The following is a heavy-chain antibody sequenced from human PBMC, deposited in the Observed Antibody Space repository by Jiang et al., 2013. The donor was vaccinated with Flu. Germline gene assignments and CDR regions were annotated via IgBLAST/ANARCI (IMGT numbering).Heavy chain of an antibody. V-gene: IGHV2-5*01. D-gene: IGHD6-19*01. J-gene: IGHJ5*02. Sequence: KPTQTLTLTCTFSGFSLSTSGVGVGWIRQPPGKALEWLALIYWNDDKRYSPSLKSRLTITKDTSKNQVVLTMTNMDPVDTATYCCAHTSSSGWYPRRFDPWGQGTLVTVSS. CDR2: IYWNDDK. CDR3: AHTSSSGWYPRRFDP. CDR1: GFSLSTSGVG.